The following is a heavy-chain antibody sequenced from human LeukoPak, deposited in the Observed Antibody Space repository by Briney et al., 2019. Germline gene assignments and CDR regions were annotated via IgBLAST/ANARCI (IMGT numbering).Heavy chain of an antibody. Sequence: GGSLRLSCAASGFTVSSNYMNWVRQAPGKGLEWVSVIYSGGSTYYADSVRGRFTISRDISKNTLYLQMNSLRADDTAVYYCARAVAGLTDHWGQGTLVTVSS. CDR1: GFTVSSNY. D-gene: IGHD3-10*01. CDR2: IYSGGST. V-gene: IGHV3-53*01. CDR3: ARAVAGLTDH. J-gene: IGHJ4*02.